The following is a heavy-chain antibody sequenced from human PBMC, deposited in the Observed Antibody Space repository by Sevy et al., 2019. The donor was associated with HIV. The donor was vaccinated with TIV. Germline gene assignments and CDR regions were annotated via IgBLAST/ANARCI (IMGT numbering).Heavy chain of an antibody. J-gene: IGHJ4*02. Sequence: SETLSLTCTVSDGSISSHYWSWIRQPPGMGLQWIGYIYYSGSTNYNPSLKSRVTMSLGTSKNQFSLKLSSVTAADTAVYYCARLLRYNPCFDYWGQGALVTVSS. V-gene: IGHV4-59*11. D-gene: IGHD1-1*01. CDR2: IYYSGST. CDR1: DGSISSHY. CDR3: ARLLRYNPCFDY.